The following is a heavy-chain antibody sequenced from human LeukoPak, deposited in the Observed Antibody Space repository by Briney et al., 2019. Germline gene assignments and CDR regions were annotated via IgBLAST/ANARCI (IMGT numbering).Heavy chain of an antibody. Sequence: PSETLSLTCAVYGGSFSGYYWSWIRQPPGKGLEWIGEINHSGSTNYNPSLKSRVTISVDTSKNQFSLKLSSVTAADTAVYYCARVGSRYDILTGYYPSGWFDPWGQGTLVTVSS. D-gene: IGHD3-9*01. CDR2: INHSGST. CDR1: GGSFSGYY. CDR3: ARVGSRYDILTGYYPSGWFDP. V-gene: IGHV4-34*01. J-gene: IGHJ5*02.